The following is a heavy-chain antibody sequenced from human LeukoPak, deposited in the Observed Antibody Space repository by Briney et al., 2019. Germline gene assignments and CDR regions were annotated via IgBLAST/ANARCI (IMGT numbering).Heavy chain of an antibody. CDR1: GYTFTGYY. Sequence: ASVKVSCKASGYTFTGYYMHWVRQAPGQGLEWMGRINPNSGGTNYAQKFQGRVTMTRDTSISTAYMELSRLRSDDTAVYFCASIAAADTIRFDPWGQGTLVTVSS. D-gene: IGHD6-13*01. J-gene: IGHJ5*02. CDR3: ASIAAADTIRFDP. CDR2: INPNSGGT. V-gene: IGHV1-2*06.